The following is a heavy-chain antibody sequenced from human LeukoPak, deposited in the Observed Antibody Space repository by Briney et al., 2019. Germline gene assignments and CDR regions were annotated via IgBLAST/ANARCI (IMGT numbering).Heavy chain of an antibody. Sequence: GGSLRLSCAASGFTFSSDAMSWVRPAPGKGLEWVSAISGSGGSTYEADSVKGRFTISRDYSKNTLYLQMNSLRAEDTAVYYCAKGDQGKGSYSIGPFDYWGQGTLVTVSS. J-gene: IGHJ4*02. D-gene: IGHD1-26*01. V-gene: IGHV3-23*01. CDR3: AKGDQGKGSYSIGPFDY. CDR2: ISGSGGST. CDR1: GFTFSSDA.